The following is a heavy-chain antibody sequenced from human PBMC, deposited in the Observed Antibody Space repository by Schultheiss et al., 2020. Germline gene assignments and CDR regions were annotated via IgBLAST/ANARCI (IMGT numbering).Heavy chain of an antibody. V-gene: IGHV4-30-4*01. D-gene: IGHD6-19*01. J-gene: IGHJ6*02. Sequence: SETLSLTCTVSGGSISSGDYYWSWIRQPPGKGLEWIGYIYYSGSTYYNPSLKSRVTISVDTSKNQFSLKLSSVTAADTAVYYCARDKRIAVAGYYYYGMDVWAKGPRSPSP. CDR1: GGSISSGDYY. CDR3: ARDKRIAVAGYYYYGMDV. CDR2: IYYSGST.